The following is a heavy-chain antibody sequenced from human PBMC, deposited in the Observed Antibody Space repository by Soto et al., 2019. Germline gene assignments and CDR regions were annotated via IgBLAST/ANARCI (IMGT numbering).Heavy chain of an antibody. CDR2: IYYSGST. Sequence: SETLSLTCTVSGGSISSGGYYWSWIRQHPGKGLEWIGYIYYSGSTYYNPSLKSRVTISVDTSKNQFSLKLSSVTAADTAVYYRARAEVLLWFGELARFDPWGQGTLVTVSS. V-gene: IGHV4-31*03. CDR3: ARAEVLLWFGELARFDP. J-gene: IGHJ5*02. D-gene: IGHD3-10*01. CDR1: GGSISSGGYY.